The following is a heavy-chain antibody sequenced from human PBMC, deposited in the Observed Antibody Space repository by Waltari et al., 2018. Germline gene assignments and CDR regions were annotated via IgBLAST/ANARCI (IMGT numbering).Heavy chain of an antibody. Sequence: QVQLQQRGTGLLKTSRTLSLTCDVSGGSFSDYCWTWIRQVPGKGLEWIGEIVHSGSTSYTPYLRGRITISLDTSKNQFSLRLNSVTAADTAVYYCARGRRESVWVGELLYYHYYGMDVWGQGTTVSVSS. CDR3: ARGRRESVWVGELLYYHYYGMDV. V-gene: IGHV4-34*02. J-gene: IGHJ6*02. CDR2: IVHSGST. CDR1: GGSFSDYC. D-gene: IGHD3-10*01.